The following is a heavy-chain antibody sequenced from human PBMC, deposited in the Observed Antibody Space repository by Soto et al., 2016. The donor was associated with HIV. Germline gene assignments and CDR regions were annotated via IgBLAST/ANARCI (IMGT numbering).Heavy chain of an antibody. Sequence: EVQLLESGGGLVQPGGSLRLSCAASGFTFSSYAMSWVRQAPGKGLEWVSAISGSGGSTYYADSVKGRFTISRDNSKNTLYLQMNSLRAEDTAVYYCAKMPYPTVTHKKAFRDYWGQGTLVTVSS. CDR3: AKMPYPTVTHKKAFRDY. CDR1: GFTFSSYA. CDR2: ISGSGGST. V-gene: IGHV3-23*01. D-gene: IGHD4-17*01. J-gene: IGHJ4*02.